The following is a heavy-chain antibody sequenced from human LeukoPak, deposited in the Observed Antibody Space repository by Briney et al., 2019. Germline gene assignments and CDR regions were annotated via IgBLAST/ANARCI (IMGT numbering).Heavy chain of an antibody. D-gene: IGHD3-3*01. V-gene: IGHV4-30-2*01. CDR2: IYHSGST. CDR3: ASLMSHYDFWSGYYLD. J-gene: IGHJ4*02. Sequence: PSETLSLTCAVSGGSISSGGYSWSWIRQPPGKGLEWIGYIYHSGSTYYNPSLKSRVTISVDTSKNQFSLKLSSVTAADTAVYYCASLMSHYDFWSGYYLDWGQGTLVTVSS. CDR1: GGSISSGGYS.